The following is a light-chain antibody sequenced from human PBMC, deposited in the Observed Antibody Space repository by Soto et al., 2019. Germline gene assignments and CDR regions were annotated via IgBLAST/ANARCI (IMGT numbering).Light chain of an antibody. V-gene: IGLV2-14*01. CDR1: SSDVGGYNY. CDR2: EVS. J-gene: IGLJ2*01. Sequence: QSVLTQPASVSGSPGQSITISCTGTSSDVGGYNYVSWYQQHPGKAPKLMIYEVSNRPSGVSNRFSGSKSGNTASLTISGLQAEDEANYYCISYTSKSSLEVFGGGTKLTVL. CDR3: ISYTSKSSLEV.